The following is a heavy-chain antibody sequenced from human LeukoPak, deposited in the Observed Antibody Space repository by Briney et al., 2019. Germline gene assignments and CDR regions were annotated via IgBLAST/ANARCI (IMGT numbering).Heavy chain of an antibody. CDR2: INHDGGGT. Sequence: GGSLRLSCAASGFTFSNYWMSWVRQAPGKGLEWVANINHDGGGTYYVDSMRGRFTISRDNAKSSVYLQMRSLRAEDTAVYYCATEGMVGAPGTLDYWGQGALVTVSS. V-gene: IGHV3-7*01. CDR3: ATEGMVGAPGTLDY. J-gene: IGHJ4*02. CDR1: GFTFSNYW. D-gene: IGHD2-8*01.